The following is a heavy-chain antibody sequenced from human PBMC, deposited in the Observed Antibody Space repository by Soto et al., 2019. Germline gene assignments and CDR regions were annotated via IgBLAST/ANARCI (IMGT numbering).Heavy chain of an antibody. CDR1: GGSFSGYY. V-gene: IGHV4-34*01. D-gene: IGHD3-3*01. CDR3: ARAGGRIFGPAYYYMDV. CDR2: INHSGST. J-gene: IGHJ6*03. Sequence: SETLSLTCAVYGGSFSGYYWSWIRQPPGKGLEWIGEINHSGSTNYNPSLKSRVTISVDTSKNQFSLKLSSVTAADTAVYYCARAGGRIFGPAYYYMDVWGKGTTVTVSS.